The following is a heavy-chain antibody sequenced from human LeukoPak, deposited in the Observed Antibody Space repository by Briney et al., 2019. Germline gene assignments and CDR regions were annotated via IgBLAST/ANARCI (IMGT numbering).Heavy chain of an antibody. V-gene: IGHV4-4*07. D-gene: IGHD2-21*02. CDR2: IYTSGST. J-gene: IGHJ4*02. Sequence: SETLSLTCTVSGGSISSYYWSWIRQPAGKGLEWIGRIYTSGSTNYNPSLKSRVTMSVDTSKNQFSLKLSSVTAADTAVYYCARVGVVVTAIGAGDYLDYWGQGTLVTVSS. CDR3: ARVGVVVTAIGAGDYLDY. CDR1: GGSISSYY.